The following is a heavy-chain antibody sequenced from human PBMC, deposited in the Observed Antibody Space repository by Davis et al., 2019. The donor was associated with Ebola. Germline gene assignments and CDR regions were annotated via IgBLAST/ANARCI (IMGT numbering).Heavy chain of an antibody. CDR2: INHSGST. V-gene: IGHV4-34*01. D-gene: IGHD5-24*01. J-gene: IGHJ4*02. CDR1: GGSFSGYY. CDR3: ARGVRWLQAYYFDY. Sequence: SETLSLTCAVYGGSFSGYYWSWIRQPPGKGLEWIGEINHSGSTNYNPSLKSRVTISVDTSKNQFSLKLSSVTAAGTAVYYCARGVRWLQAYYFDYWGQGTLVTVSS.